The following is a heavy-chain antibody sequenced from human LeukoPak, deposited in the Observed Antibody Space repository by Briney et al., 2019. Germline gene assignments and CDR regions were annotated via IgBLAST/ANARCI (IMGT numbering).Heavy chain of an antibody. CDR3: ARGGIQVSGIDEIDY. J-gene: IGHJ4*02. CDR2: IGISDDT. D-gene: IGHD6-19*01. CDR1: GFTLRSYD. V-gene: IGHV3-13*01. Sequence: GGSLRLSSAASGFTLRSYDMHWVRQVTGKGLEWVSAIGISDDTYYQGSVKGRFTISRENAKNSLYLQMNSLTAGDTAVYYCARGGIQVSGIDEIDYWGQGTLVTVSS.